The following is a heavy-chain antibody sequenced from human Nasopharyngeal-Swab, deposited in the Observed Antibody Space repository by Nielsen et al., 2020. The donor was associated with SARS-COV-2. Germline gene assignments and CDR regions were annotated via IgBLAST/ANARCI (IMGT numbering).Heavy chain of an antibody. J-gene: IGHJ4*02. D-gene: IGHD3-16*01. Sequence: GGSLRLSCAASGFTFRTHAMTWVRRAPGKGLDWVSLISGSGGSPYYADSVKGRFTISRDDSKNTLYLQMNSLRAEDTAVYYCAKDGGAYFDSWGQGTLVTVSS. CDR3: AKDGGAYFDS. V-gene: IGHV3-23*01. CDR1: GFTFRTHA. CDR2: ISGSGGSP.